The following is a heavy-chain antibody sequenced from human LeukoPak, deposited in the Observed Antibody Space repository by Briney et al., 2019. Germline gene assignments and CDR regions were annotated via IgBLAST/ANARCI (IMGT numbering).Heavy chain of an antibody. J-gene: IGHJ6*03. V-gene: IGHV1-69*13. D-gene: IGHD3-10*01. CDR2: IIPIFGTA. CDR3: ARAHHYYGSGNQYYYYYMDV. Sequence: GASVKVSCKASGGTFSSYAISWVRQAPGQGLEWMGGIIPIFGTANYAQKFQGRVTITADESTSTAYMELRRLRSEDTAVYYCARAHHYYGSGNQYYYYYMDVWGKGTTVTVSS. CDR1: GGTFSSYA.